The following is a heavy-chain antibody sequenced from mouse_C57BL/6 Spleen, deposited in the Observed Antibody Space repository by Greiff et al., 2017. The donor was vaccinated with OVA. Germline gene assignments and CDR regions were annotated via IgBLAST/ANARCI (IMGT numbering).Heavy chain of an antibody. D-gene: IGHD2-4*01. CDR3: ARYDYDRYCDV. V-gene: IGHV1-19*01. CDR2: INPYNGGT. CDR1: GYTFTDYY. Sequence: VQLQQSGPVLVKPGASVKMSCKASGYTFTDYYMNWVKQSHGKSLEWIGVINPYNGGTSYNQKFKGKATLTVDKSSSTAYMELNSLTSEDSAVYYCARYDYDRYCDVWGTGTTVTVSS. J-gene: IGHJ1*03.